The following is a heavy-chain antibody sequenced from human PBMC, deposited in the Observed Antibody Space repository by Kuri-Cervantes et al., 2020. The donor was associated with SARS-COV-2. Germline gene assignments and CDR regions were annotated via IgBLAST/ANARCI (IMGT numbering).Heavy chain of an antibody. CDR3: ARGVYDFWSGDLMSYYYYMDV. J-gene: IGHJ6*03. Sequence: GSLRLSCAVSGYSISSISYWSWIRQPPGKGLEWIGYIYYSGSTNYNPSLKSRVTISVDTSKNQFSLKLSSVTAADTAVYYCARGVYDFWSGDLMSYYYYMDVWGKGTTVTVSS. V-gene: IGHV4-61*01. CDR1: GYSISSISY. CDR2: IYYSGST. D-gene: IGHD3-3*01.